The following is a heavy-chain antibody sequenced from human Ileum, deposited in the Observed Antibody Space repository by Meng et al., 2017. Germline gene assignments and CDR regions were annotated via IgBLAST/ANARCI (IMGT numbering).Heavy chain of an antibody. D-gene: IGHD3-10*01. V-gene: IGHV4-30-4*01. J-gene: IGHJ4*02. Sequence: QVQLQESGPGLVKPSQTLSLTCTVSGGSISSGDYYWSWIRQPPGKGLEWIGYIYYSGSTYYNPSLRSRVTISVDTSKDQFSLKLTSVTAADTAVYYCARERRHYYGSGSFDYWGQGSLVTVSS. CDR3: ARERRHYYGSGSFDY. CDR1: GGSISSGDYY. CDR2: IYYSGST.